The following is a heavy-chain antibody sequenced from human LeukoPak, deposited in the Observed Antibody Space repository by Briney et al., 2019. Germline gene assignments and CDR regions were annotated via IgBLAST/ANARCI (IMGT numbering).Heavy chain of an antibody. CDR1: GFTFSDYD. V-gene: IGHV3-13*01. CDR2: IGTVGDT. Sequence: PGGSLRLSCAASGFTFSDYDMHWVRQVTGRGLEWVSTIGTVGDTYYRDSVKGRFTISRENANNSLYLQMNSLRGGDTAVYYCARFGPGAFDIWGPGTMVTVSS. CDR3: ARFGPGAFDI. J-gene: IGHJ3*02. D-gene: IGHD3-16*01.